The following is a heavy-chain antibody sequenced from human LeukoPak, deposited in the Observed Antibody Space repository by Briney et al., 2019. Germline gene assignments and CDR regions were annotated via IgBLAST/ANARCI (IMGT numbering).Heavy chain of an antibody. V-gene: IGHV1-46*01. D-gene: IGHD1-26*01. CDR1: GYTFTSYY. Sequence: ASVKVSCKASGYTFTSYYMHWVRQAPGQGLEWMGIINPSGGSTSYAQKFQGRVTMTRDTSTSTVYMELSSLRSEDTAVYYCASLGGIVGATTNGMDVWGQGTTVTVSS. CDR3: ASLGGIVGATTNGMDV. J-gene: IGHJ6*02. CDR2: INPSGGST.